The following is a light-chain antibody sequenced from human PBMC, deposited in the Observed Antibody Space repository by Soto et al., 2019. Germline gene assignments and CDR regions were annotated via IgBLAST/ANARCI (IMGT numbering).Light chain of an antibody. Sequence: EIVMTQSPATLSVSPGERATLSCRASQSGSSNLAWYQQKPGQAPRLLIYGASTRATGIQARFSGSGSGTEFPLTPNSLQYEDFAVYYCKQYNNWPPWTFGQGTKVEIK. V-gene: IGKV3-15*01. CDR1: QSGSSN. J-gene: IGKJ1*01. CDR2: GAS. CDR3: KQYNNWPPWT.